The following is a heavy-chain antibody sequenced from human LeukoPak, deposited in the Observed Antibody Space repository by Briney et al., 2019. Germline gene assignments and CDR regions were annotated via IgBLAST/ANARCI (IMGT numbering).Heavy chain of an antibody. V-gene: IGHV3-21*04. CDR2: ISSSSIYI. D-gene: IGHD4-17*01. Sequence: GGSLRLSCAASGFTFTTSSMNWVRQAPGKGLEWVSSISSSSIYIYYADSVKGRFTISRDNAKNSLYLQMNSLRAEDTAVYYCAKRPQVTTYPFDDWGQGTLVTVSS. CDR3: AKRPQVTTYPFDD. CDR1: GFTFTTSS. J-gene: IGHJ4*02.